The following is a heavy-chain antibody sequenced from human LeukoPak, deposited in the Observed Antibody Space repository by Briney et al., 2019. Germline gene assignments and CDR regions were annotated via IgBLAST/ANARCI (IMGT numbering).Heavy chain of an antibody. CDR1: GFTFSSYG. V-gene: IGHV3-30*18. Sequence: GGSLRLSCAASGFTFSSYGMHWVRQAPGKGLEWVAVISYDGSNKYYADSVKGRFTISRDNSKNTLYLQMNSLRAEDTAVYYCAKYLIDYGDYVRYFQHWGQGTLVTVSS. D-gene: IGHD4-17*01. CDR3: AKYLIDYGDYVRYFQH. J-gene: IGHJ1*01. CDR2: ISYDGSNK.